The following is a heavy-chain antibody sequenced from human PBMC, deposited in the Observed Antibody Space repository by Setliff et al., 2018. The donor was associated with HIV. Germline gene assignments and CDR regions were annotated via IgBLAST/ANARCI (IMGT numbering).Heavy chain of an antibody. D-gene: IGHD2-8*01. V-gene: IGHV4-39*01. J-gene: IGHJ4*02. CDR2: IYHKGST. CDR3: ARSFGNGNSRLGN. Sequence: SETLSLTCTVSGASITTDTYYWAWLRQPPGKGLEWIGSIYHKGSTHHNPSLKSRVTFSVDTSKNQFSLKLSSVHPADTAVYYCARSFGNGNSRLGNWGQGTLVT. CDR1: GASITTDTYY.